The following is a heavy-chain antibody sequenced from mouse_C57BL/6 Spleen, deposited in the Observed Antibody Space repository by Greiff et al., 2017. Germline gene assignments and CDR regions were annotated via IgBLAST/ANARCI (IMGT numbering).Heavy chain of an antibody. J-gene: IGHJ4*01. CDR3: ARDDYEGYYAMDY. V-gene: IGHV3-6*01. CDR2: ISYDGSN. Sequence: EVHLVESGPGLVKPSQSLSLTCSVTGYSITSGYYWNWIRQFPGNKLEWMGYISYDGSNNYNPSLKNRISITRDTSKNQFFLTLNSVTTEDTATYYCARDDYEGYYAMDYWGQGTSVTVSS. CDR1: GYSITSGYY. D-gene: IGHD2-4*01.